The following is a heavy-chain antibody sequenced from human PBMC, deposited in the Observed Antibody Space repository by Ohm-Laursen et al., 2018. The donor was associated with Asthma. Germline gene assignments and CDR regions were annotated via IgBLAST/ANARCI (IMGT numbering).Heavy chain of an antibody. CDR2: IYIRNT. D-gene: IGHD2-21*01. CDR3: VRDVVDRFDF. V-gene: IGHV1-18*04. CDR1: GYSLSSNA. J-gene: IGHJ4*02. Sequence: ASVKVSCKSSGYSLSSNAISWVRQAPGQRPEWMGWIYIRNTNYAPKFRDRITLSTDTSTNTAYMDLRSLRSDDTAVYYCVRDVVDRFDFWGQGSLVSVSS.